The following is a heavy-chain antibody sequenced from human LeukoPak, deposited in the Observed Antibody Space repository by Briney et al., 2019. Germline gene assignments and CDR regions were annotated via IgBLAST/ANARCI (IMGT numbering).Heavy chain of an antibody. V-gene: IGHV5-51*01. D-gene: IGHD1-26*01. CDR1: GYSFTNYW. CDR2: IYPSGSDT. J-gene: IGHJ4*02. CDR3: ARRRSGTYIDY. Sequence: PGESLKISCKGSGYSFTNYWLGWVRQMPGKGLEWMGIIYPSGSDTTYSPSFQGQVTISVDKSISTAYLQWSSLKASDTAMYYRARRRSGTYIDYWGQGTLVTVSS.